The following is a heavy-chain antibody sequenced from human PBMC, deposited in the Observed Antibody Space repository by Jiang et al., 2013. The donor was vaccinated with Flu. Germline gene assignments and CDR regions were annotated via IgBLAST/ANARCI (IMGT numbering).Heavy chain of an antibody. CDR3: ARASIRTGVDY. D-gene: IGHD4-17*01. J-gene: IGHJ4*02. V-gene: IGHV1-8*01. CDR1: YD. Sequence: YDINWVRQATGQGLEWMGWMNPNSGNTGYAQKFQGRVTMTRNTSISTAYMELSSLRSEDTAVYYCARASIRTGVDYWGQGTLVTVSS. CDR2: MNPNSGNT.